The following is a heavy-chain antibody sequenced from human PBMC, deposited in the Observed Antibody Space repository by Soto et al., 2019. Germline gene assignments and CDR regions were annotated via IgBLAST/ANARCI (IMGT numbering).Heavy chain of an antibody. D-gene: IGHD2-15*01. V-gene: IGHV1-8*01. CDR1: GYTFTDYD. CDR2: MNPNSAET. CDR3: ARVAVAARPRWYNWFDP. J-gene: IGHJ5*02. Sequence: QEQLVHSGAEVKKPGASVKVSCKTSGYTFTDYDINWVRQATGQGLEWIGWMNPNSAETGYAQKFQASVTLPRRASRGTAYLELSSLRSGDTAGHYCARVAVAARPRWYNWFDPWGEGTLVTFSS.